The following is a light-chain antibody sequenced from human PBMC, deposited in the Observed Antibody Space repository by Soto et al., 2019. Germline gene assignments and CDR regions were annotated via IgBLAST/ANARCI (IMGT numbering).Light chain of an antibody. CDR2: TNN. V-gene: IGLV1-44*01. Sequence: QSVLTQPPSASGTPGQRVTISCSGSSSNIGSNAVNWYQQLPGTAPKLLIYTNNQRPSGVPDRFSGSKSGTSASLAISGLQSEDEADYYCAAWDDRLNGWGFGGGTKRTFL. CDR3: AAWDDRLNGWG. CDR1: SSNIGSNA. J-gene: IGLJ3*02.